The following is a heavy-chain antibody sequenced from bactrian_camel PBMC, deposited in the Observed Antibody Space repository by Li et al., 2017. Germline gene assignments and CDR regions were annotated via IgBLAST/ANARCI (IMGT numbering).Heavy chain of an antibody. V-gene: IGHV3S53*01. CDR1: GATYSIYC. CDR3: AADPTPCAEIWDGSNWFSDFRY. Sequence: HVQLVESGGGSVQPGGSLKLSCAISGATYSIYCLAWFRQVPGKEREGVAAIDSDGRTSYAESVKGRFTISKDKNTLYLQVNGLEPEDTAMYYCAADPTPCAEIWDGSNWFSDFRYWGQGTQVTVS. CDR2: IDSDGRT. J-gene: IGHJ6*01. D-gene: IGHD6*01.